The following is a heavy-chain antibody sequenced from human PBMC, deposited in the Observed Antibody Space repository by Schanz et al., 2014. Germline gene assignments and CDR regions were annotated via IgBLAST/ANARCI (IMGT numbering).Heavy chain of an antibody. D-gene: IGHD3-3*01. CDR1: GFTFSSYA. J-gene: IGHJ4*02. CDR3: VRDSFFAFDY. Sequence: MQLLESGGGLVQPGGSLRLSCAASGFTFSSYAMSWVRQAPGKGLEWVSYVSRSTPDIYYADSVKGRFTMSRDNAKNSVFLQMNSLRAEDTAVYYCVRDSFFAFDYWGQGTLVTVSS. V-gene: IGHV3-48*01. CDR2: VSRSTPDI.